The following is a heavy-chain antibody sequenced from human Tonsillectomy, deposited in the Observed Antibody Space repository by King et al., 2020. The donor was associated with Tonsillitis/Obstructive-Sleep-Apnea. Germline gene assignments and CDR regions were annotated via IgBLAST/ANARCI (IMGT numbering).Heavy chain of an antibody. CDR1: GFTFSRYS. J-gene: IGHJ2*01. Sequence: VQLVESGGGFVQPGGSLRLSCAASGFTFSRYSMNWVRQAPGEGLEWVSFIYSSSCTIYYADSVKGRFTISRDNAKNSLYLQMNSLRDEDTAVYYCARDKDDDWYFDLWGRGTLVTVAS. V-gene: IGHV3-48*02. D-gene: IGHD5-24*01. CDR2: IYSSSCTI. CDR3: ARDKDDDWYFDL.